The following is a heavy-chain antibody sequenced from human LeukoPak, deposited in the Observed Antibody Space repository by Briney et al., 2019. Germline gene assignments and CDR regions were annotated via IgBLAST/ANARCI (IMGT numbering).Heavy chain of an antibody. J-gene: IGHJ4*02. CDR1: GGSISSSGYY. D-gene: IGHD4-23*01. Sequence: SETLSLTCTVSGGSISSSGYYWGWIRQPPGKGLEWIGGIYYSGSTYYNPSLKSRVTISVDTSKNQFSLKLSSVTAADTAVYYCARQLLSYGGNSGYFDYWGQGTLVTVSS. CDR3: ARQLLSYGGNSGYFDY. CDR2: IYYSGST. V-gene: IGHV4-39*01.